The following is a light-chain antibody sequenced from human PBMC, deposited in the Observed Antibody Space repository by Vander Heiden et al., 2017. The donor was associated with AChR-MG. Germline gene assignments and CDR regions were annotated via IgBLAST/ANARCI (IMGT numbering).Light chain of an antibody. V-gene: IGKV3-15*01. Sequence: EIVMTQSPATLSVSPGERATLSCRASQSGSSNLAWYQQKPGQAPRLLIYGASTRATGIPARFSGSGSGTDFTLTISSVQSEDFAVYYCQQYKNWPCTFGHGTKVDIK. CDR3: QQYKNWPCT. CDR1: QSGSSN. CDR2: GAS. J-gene: IGKJ3*01.